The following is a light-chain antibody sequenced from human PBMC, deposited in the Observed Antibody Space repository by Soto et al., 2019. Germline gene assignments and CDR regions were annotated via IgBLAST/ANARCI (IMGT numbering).Light chain of an antibody. CDR2: KAS. CDR3: QQYNSYPIT. J-gene: IGKJ5*01. CDR1: QSISSW. Sequence: DIQMTQSPSTLSASVGDRVTITCRASQSISSWLAWYQQKPGKAPKLLIYKASCLESGVPSRFSGSGSGTEFTLTISSLQPDDFATYYCQQYNSYPITFGQGTRLEIK. V-gene: IGKV1-5*03.